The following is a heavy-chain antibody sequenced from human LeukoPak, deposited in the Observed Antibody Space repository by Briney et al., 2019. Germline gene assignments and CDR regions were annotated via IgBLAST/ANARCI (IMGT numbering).Heavy chain of an antibody. CDR1: GFTLSTYW. J-gene: IGHJ6*03. D-gene: IGHD1-26*01. CDR2: INSDGINT. Sequence: GGSLRLSCAASGFTLSTYWRHWARKPPGKGRGWASRINSDGINTDYADSVKGRFTISRDNSKNTLYLQMNSLRAEDTAVYYCAKGYGWEASYYYYYMDVWGKGTTVTISS. CDR3: AKGYGWEASYYYYYMDV. V-gene: IGHV3-74*01.